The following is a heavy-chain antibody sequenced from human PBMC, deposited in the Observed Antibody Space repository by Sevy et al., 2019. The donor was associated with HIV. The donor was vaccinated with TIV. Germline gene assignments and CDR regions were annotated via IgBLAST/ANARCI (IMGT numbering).Heavy chain of an antibody. CDR1: GYALTQFS. D-gene: IGHD3-22*01. CDR3: AVTKDYYDSSGYPFDY. J-gene: IGHJ4*02. V-gene: IGHV1-24*01. Sequence: ASVKVSCKVSGYALTQFSMHWVRQAPGKGLEWMATFDPEDDETIYAQRLQGRVTMTEDTSTDTAYMELSSLRSDDTAVYYCAVTKDYYDSSGYPFDYWGQGSLVTVSS. CDR2: FDPEDDET.